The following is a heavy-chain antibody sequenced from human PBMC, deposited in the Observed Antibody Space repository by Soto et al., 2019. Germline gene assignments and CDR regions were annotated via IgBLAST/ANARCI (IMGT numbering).Heavy chain of an antibody. Sequence: EVQLVESGGDLVQPGGSLRLSCVASGFTFSPYWMSWVRQAPGRGLQWVATINNDGSEKYYADSVKGRFTISRDNARVSLYLQLTSLRAEDTAIYYCARGSNQDYWGQGTLVAVSS. V-gene: IGHV3-7*03. D-gene: IGHD2-8*01. CDR2: INNDGSEK. J-gene: IGHJ4*02. CDR3: ARGSNQDY. CDR1: GFTFSPYW.